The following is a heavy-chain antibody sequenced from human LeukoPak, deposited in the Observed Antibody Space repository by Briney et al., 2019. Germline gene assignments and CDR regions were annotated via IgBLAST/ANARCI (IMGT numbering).Heavy chain of an antibody. CDR3: ARVQTPSGSGSYSFDY. D-gene: IGHD3-10*01. CDR2: IYYSGST. V-gene: IGHV4-59*01. Sequence: SSETLSLTCTVSGGSIRSYFWSWIRQPPGKGLEWIGYIYYSGSTNYNPSLKSRVTISVDTPQHQFSLKLSSVTAADTAVYYCARVQTPSGSGSYSFDYWGQGTLVTVSS. CDR1: GGSIRSYF. J-gene: IGHJ4*02.